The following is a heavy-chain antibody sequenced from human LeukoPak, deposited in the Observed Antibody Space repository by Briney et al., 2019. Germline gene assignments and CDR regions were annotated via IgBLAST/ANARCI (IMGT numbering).Heavy chain of an antibody. D-gene: IGHD3-16*01. Sequence: ASVKVSCKASGYTFTSYDINWVRQATGQGLEWMGWMNPNSGNTGYAQRFQGRVIITRNTSISTAYMELSSLRSEDTAVYYCARRWGSFANKAFDPWGQGTLVTVSS. CDR2: MNPNSGNT. V-gene: IGHV1-8*03. CDR1: GYTFTSYD. CDR3: ARRWGSFANKAFDP. J-gene: IGHJ5*02.